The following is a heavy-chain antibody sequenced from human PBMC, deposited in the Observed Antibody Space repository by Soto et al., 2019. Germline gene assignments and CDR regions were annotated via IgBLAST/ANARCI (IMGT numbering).Heavy chain of an antibody. D-gene: IGHD2-15*01. CDR3: ARDSTMTSTWCGLDV. J-gene: IGHJ6*02. CDR2: IFYSGST. V-gene: IGHV4-31*03. Sequence: QVQLQESGPGLVKPSQTLSLTCTVSGASISTRDYFWGWVRQRPGRGLEWIGYIFYSGSTYYNPSLQSRLTISVDTAKNQFSLRLTSASAADTAVYYCARDSTMTSTWCGLDVWGQGTTVTVSS. CDR1: GASISTRDYF.